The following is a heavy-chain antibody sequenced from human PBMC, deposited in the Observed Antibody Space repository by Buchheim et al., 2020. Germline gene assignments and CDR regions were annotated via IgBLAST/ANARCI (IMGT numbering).Heavy chain of an antibody. V-gene: IGHV3-33*01. D-gene: IGHD5-12*01. Sequence: QVQLVESGGGVVQPGRSLRLSCAASGFTFSSYAMHWVRQAPGKGLEWVAVIWYDGSNKYYADSVKGRFTISRDNSKNTLYLQMNSLRAEDTAVYYCARDRFVDRQLKYYFDYWGQGTL. CDR2: IWYDGSNK. CDR3: ARDRFVDRQLKYYFDY. CDR1: GFTFSSYA. J-gene: IGHJ4*02.